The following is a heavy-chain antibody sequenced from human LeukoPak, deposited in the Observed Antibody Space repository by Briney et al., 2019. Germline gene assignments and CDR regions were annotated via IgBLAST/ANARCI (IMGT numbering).Heavy chain of an antibody. V-gene: IGHV5-51*01. CDR1: GSSFTSYW. CDR3: ARSTMVRGVINWFDP. D-gene: IGHD3-10*01. Sequence: GASLQISCKGSGSSFTSYWIGWVRQMPGKGLEWMGIIYPGDSDTRYSPSFQGQVTISADKSISTAYLQWSSLKASDTAMYYCARSTMVRGVINWFDPWGQGTLVTVSS. J-gene: IGHJ5*02. CDR2: IYPGDSDT.